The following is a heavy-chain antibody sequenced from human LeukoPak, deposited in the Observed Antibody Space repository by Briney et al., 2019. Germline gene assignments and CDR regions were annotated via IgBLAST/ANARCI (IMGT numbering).Heavy chain of an antibody. CDR1: GFTFSSYW. D-gene: IGHD3-10*01. CDR2: IKKDGSDK. J-gene: IGHJ4*02. CDR3: ARDLRGGFDY. V-gene: IGHV3-7*01. Sequence: GGSLRLSCAASGFTFSSYWMSWVRQAPGKGLEWVANIKKDGSDKYYVDSVKGRFTISRDNAKNSLYLQVNSLRTEDTAVYYSARDLRGGFDYWGQGTLVTVSS.